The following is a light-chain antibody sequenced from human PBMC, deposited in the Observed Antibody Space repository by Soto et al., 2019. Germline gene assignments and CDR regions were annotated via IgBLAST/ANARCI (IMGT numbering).Light chain of an antibody. CDR2: DVS. Sequence: QSVLTQPASVSGSPGQSITISCTGTSSDVGGYNYVSWYQQHPGKAPKLMIYDVSNRPSGVSNRFSGSKSGNTASLTISGLQAEDEADYYCNSYTSSSTPVFGAGTMVTVL. J-gene: IGLJ2*01. CDR1: SSDVGGYNY. V-gene: IGLV2-14*01. CDR3: NSYTSSSTPV.